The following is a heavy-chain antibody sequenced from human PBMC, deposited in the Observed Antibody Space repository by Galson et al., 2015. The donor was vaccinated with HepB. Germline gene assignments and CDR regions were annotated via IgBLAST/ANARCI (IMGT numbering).Heavy chain of an antibody. CDR1: GFPFSSYN. J-gene: IGHJ4*02. D-gene: IGHD7-27*01. Sequence: SLRLSCAGSGFPFSSYNMNWVRQAPGKGLEWVSSISTTSTYIYYADSVKGRFSVSRDNAQNSLYLQMNSLRAEDTAVYYCARDPPLGAPLDYWGQGTLVTVSS. CDR3: ARDPPLGAPLDY. CDR2: ISTTSTYI. V-gene: IGHV3-21*01.